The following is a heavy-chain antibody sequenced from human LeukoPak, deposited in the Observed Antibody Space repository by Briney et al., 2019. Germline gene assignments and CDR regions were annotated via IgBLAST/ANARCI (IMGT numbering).Heavy chain of an antibody. Sequence: ASVKVSCKASGYTFTSYDINWVRQATGQGLEWMGWMNPNSGNTGYAQKFQGRVTMTRNTSISTAYMELSSLRSEDTAVYYCASEGLYCSGGSCYRNYYYYGMDVWGQGTTVTVSS. CDR3: ASEGLYCSGGSCYRNYYYYGMDV. D-gene: IGHD2-15*01. J-gene: IGHJ6*02. V-gene: IGHV1-8*01. CDR1: GYTFTSYD. CDR2: MNPNSGNT.